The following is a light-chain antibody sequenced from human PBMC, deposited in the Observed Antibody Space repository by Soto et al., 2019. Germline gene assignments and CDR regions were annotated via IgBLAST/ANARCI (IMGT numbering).Light chain of an antibody. V-gene: IGKV3-20*01. Sequence: DIVLTQSPGTLSLSPGERATLSCRASQSVSSSYLAWYQQKPGQAPRLLIYEASSRATGIPDRFSGSGSGTDFTLTISRLEPEDFAVYYCQQYGSSPRTFGQGTKVDIK. CDR3: QQYGSSPRT. CDR1: QSVSSSY. CDR2: EAS. J-gene: IGKJ1*01.